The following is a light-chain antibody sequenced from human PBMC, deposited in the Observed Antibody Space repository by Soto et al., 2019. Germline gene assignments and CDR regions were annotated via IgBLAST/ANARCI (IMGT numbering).Light chain of an antibody. CDR1: SSNIGNDH. CDR2: DNN. V-gene: IGLV1-51*01. Sequence: QSVLTQPPSVSAAPGQKVTISCSGSSSNIGNDHIFWYQQLPGAAPKLLIYDNNKRPSGISDRFSGSKSGTSATLGITGLQTGDEADYYCGTWDSSLSAEVFGGGTKLTVL. J-gene: IGLJ2*01. CDR3: GTWDSSLSAEV.